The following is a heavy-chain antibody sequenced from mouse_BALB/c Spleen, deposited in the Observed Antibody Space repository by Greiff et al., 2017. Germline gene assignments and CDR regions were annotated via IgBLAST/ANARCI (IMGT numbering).Heavy chain of an antibody. Sequence: EVQLQQSGTVLARPGASVKMSCKASGYSFTSYWMHWVKQRPGQGLEWIGAIYPGNSDTSYNQKFKGKAKLTAVTSASTAYMELSSLTNEDSAVYYCTREVYGNYNVDYWGQGTTLTVSS. CDR3: TREVYGNYNVDY. J-gene: IGHJ2*01. CDR1: GYSFTSYW. V-gene: IGHV1-5*01. CDR2: IYPGNSDT. D-gene: IGHD2-1*01.